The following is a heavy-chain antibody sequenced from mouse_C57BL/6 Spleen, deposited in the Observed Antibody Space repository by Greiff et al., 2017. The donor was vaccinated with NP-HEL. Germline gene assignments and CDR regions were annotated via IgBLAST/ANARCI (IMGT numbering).Heavy chain of an antibody. V-gene: IGHV1-72*01. J-gene: IGHJ1*03. CDR2: IDPNSGGT. Sequence: VQLQQPGAELVKPGASVKLSCKASGYTFTSYWMHWVKQRPGRGLEWIGRIDPNSGGTKYNEKFKSKATLTVDKPSSTAYMQLSSLTSEDSAVYYCARPLYYGSSYGWYFDVWGTGTTVTVSS. CDR3: ARPLYYGSSYGWYFDV. D-gene: IGHD1-1*01. CDR1: GYTFTSYW.